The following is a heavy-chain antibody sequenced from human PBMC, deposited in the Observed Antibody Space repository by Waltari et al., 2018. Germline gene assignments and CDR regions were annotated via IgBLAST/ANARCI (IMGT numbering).Heavy chain of an antibody. V-gene: IGHV1-46*01. CDR1: GYTFTSYY. D-gene: IGHD5-12*01. J-gene: IGHJ3*02. CDR3: ARAGLIVATRGWAFDI. Sequence: QVQLVQSGAEVKKPGASVKVSCKASGYTFTSYYMHWVRQAPGQGLEWRGIINPSGGSKSYAQKFQGRVTMTRETSTSTVYMELSSLRSEDTAVYYCARAGLIVATRGWAFDIWGQGTMVTVSS. CDR2: INPSGGSK.